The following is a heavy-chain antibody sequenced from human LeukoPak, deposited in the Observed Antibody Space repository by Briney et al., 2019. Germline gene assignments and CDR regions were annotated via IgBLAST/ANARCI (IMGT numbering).Heavy chain of an antibody. CDR2: IWHDGSNQ. D-gene: IGHD5-24*01. V-gene: IGHV3-33*01. J-gene: IGHJ4*02. Sequence: GRSLRLSCAASGFTFSSYGMHWVRQAPGKGLEWVAVIWHDGSNQYYADSVKGRFTISRDNSKNTLYLQMDSLRAEDTAIYYCARCDGYVFYIDYWGQGTLVTVSS. CDR1: GFTFSSYG. CDR3: ARCDGYVFYIDY.